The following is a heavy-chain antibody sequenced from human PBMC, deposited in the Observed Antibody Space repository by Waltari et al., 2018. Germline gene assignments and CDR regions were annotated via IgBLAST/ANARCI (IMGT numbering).Heavy chain of an antibody. D-gene: IGHD6-13*01. CDR1: GGSFSGYY. V-gene: IGHV4-34*01. CDR2: INHSGST. J-gene: IGHJ3*02. Sequence: QVQLQQWGAGLLKPSETLSLTCAVYGGSFSGYYWSWIRQPPGKGLEWIGEINHSGSTNYTPARKRRVTISVDTSKNQFSRKLSSVTAADTAVYYCARHEPLAAAAGTWAFDIWGQGTMVTVSS. CDR3: ARHEPLAAAAGTWAFDI.